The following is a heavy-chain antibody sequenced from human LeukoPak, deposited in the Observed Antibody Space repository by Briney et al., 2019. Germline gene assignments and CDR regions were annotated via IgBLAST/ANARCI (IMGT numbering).Heavy chain of an antibody. CDR1: GFTFSSYG. CDR3: ARSGFGELLYRGDFDY. Sequence: GGSLRLSCAASGFTFSSYGMNWVRQAPGKGLEWVSSISSSSSYIYYADSVKGRFTISRDNAKNSLYLQMNSLRAEDTAVYYCARSGFGELLYRGDFDYWGQGTLVTVSS. V-gene: IGHV3-21*01. CDR2: ISSSSSYI. J-gene: IGHJ4*02. D-gene: IGHD3-10*01.